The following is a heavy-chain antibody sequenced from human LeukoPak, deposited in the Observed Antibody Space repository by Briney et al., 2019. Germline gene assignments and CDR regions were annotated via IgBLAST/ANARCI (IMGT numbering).Heavy chain of an antibody. CDR3: AKQRAGNSWSPDY. J-gene: IGHJ4*02. CDR1: GFTFSSYG. D-gene: IGHD6-13*01. Sequence: PGRSLRLSCAASGFTFSSYGMHWVRQAPGKGLEWVAVISYDGSNKYYADSVKGRFTISRDNSKNTLYLQMNNLRAEDTAVYYCAKQRAGNSWSPDYWGQGTLVTVSS. V-gene: IGHV3-30*18. CDR2: ISYDGSNK.